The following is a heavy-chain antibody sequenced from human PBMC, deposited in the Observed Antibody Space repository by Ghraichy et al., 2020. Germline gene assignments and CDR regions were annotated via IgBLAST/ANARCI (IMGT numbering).Heavy chain of an antibody. CDR2: INNDGTYT. CDR3: AKDWSGVGAIDY. Sequence: GSLRLSCVASGFTFSRTWMHWVRQVPGKGLVWVSRINNDGTYTDYADSGKGRFTISRDNAKNTLYLQMNSLRAEDTTVYYCAKDWSGVGAIDYWGQGTLVTVSS. V-gene: IGHV3-74*01. J-gene: IGHJ4*02. D-gene: IGHD1-26*01. CDR1: GFTFSRTW.